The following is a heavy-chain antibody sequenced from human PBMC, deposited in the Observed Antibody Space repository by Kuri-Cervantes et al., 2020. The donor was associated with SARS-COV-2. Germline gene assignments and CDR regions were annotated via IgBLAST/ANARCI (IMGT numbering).Heavy chain of an antibody. CDR3: ARDYSSGGTGVYAFDI. J-gene: IGHJ3*02. V-gene: IGHV3-13*01. CDR1: GFTFSSYD. Sequence: GESLKISCAASGFTFSSYDMHWVRQATGKGLEWVSAIGTAGDTYYPGSVKGRFTISRENAKNSLYLQMNSLRAGDTAVYYCARDYSSGGTGVYAFDIWGQGTMVTVSS. CDR2: IGTAGDT. D-gene: IGHD6-19*01.